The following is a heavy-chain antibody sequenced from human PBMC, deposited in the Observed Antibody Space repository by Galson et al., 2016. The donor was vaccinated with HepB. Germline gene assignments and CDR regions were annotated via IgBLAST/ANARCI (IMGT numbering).Heavy chain of an antibody. CDR3: AKEADITGWSFFDY. CDR2: ISAGGAYT. J-gene: IGHJ4*02. V-gene: IGHV3-23*01. D-gene: IGHD6-19*01. CDR1: GFTFRSYA. Sequence: SLRLSCAASGFTFRSYAMSWVRQAPGKGLEWVSAISAGGAYTYYADSVKGRFTISRDNYKNTLYLQMNNLRAEDTAVYYCAKEADITGWSFFDYWGQGTLDTVSS.